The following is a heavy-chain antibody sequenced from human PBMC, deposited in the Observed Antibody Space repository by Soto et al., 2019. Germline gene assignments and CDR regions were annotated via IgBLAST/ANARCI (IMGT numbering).Heavy chain of an antibody. Sequence: GGSLRLSCAASGFTFSSYWMSWVRQAPGKGLEWVANIKQDGSEKYYVDSVKGRFTISRDNAKNSLYLQMNSLRAEDTAVYYCARHYGRPGGDYYYYMDVWGKGTTVTVSS. D-gene: IGHD3-10*01. V-gene: IGHV3-7*01. J-gene: IGHJ6*03. CDR1: GFTFSSYW. CDR2: IKQDGSEK. CDR3: ARHYGRPGGDYYYYMDV.